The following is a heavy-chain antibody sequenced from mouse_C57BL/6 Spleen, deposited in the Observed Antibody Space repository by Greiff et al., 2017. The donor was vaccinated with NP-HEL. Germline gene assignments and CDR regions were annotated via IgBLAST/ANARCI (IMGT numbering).Heavy chain of an antibody. CDR3: ARRNYEDYFDY. V-gene: IGHV1-69*01. Sequence: QVQLQQPGAELVMPGASVKLSCKASGYTFTSYWMHWVKQRPGQGLEWIGEIDPSDSYTNYNQKFKGKSTLTVDKSSSTAYMQLSSLTSEDSAVYYCARRNYEDYFDYWGQGTTLTVSS. D-gene: IGHD2-1*01. J-gene: IGHJ2*01. CDR1: GYTFTSYW. CDR2: IDPSDSYT.